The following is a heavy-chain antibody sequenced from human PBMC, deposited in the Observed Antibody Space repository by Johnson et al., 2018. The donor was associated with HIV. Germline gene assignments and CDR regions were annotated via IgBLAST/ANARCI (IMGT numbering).Heavy chain of an antibody. J-gene: IGHJ3*02. CDR2: IWYDGGNK. CDR1: GFTFSSYG. Sequence: QVQLVESGGGVVQPGRSLRLSCAASGFTFSSYGMHWVRQAQGEGLERVAVIWYDGGNKYYADSVKVRIPISRDKSKNPLYLQMNSLGAEDTAVYYRAKDWGGAFYDEDACDTWGQGIMVTVSS. V-gene: IGHV3-33*03. D-gene: IGHD5/OR15-5a*01. CDR3: AKDWGGAFYDEDACDT.